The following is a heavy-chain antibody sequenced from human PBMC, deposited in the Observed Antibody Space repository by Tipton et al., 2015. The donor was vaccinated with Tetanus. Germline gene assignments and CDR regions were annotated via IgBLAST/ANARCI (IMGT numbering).Heavy chain of an antibody. Sequence: TLSLTCTVSGGPISGHYWSWIRQAPGRGLEWIGYISYAGYTSYSPSLKNRVTMSVDTPKNQFSLKLKSVTAADTAVYYCAREMNRFFDIWGRGTLVTVSS. V-gene: IGHV4-59*11. D-gene: IGHD1-14*01. CDR1: GGPISGHY. CDR3: AREMNRFFDI. J-gene: IGHJ2*01. CDR2: ISYAGYT.